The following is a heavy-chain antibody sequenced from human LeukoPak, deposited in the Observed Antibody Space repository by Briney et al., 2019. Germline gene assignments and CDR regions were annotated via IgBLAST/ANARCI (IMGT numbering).Heavy chain of an antibody. V-gene: IGHV3-11*01. CDR3: ARDSRSALVRGHRFDC. CDR1: GFIFSEFY. D-gene: IGHD3-10*01. Sequence: GGSLRLYCAASGFIFSEFYMGWIRQAPGKGLEWVSYISTSGTTTYYSDSVKGRFTISRDNARNSLNLQMNGLRAEDTAVYYCARDSRSALVRGHRFDCWGQGALVTVSS. CDR2: ISTSGTTT. J-gene: IGHJ4*02.